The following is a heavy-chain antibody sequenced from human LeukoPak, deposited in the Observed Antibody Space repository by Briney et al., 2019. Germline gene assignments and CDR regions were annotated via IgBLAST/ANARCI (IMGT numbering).Heavy chain of an antibody. Sequence: SETLSLTCTVSGGSISSYYWSWIRQPPGKGLEWIGYIYYSGSTNYNPSLKSRVTISVDTSKNQFSLKLSSVTAADTAVYYCARDGRPYYDILTGYRGNDAFDIWGQGTMVTVSS. CDR2: IYYSGST. CDR1: GGSISSYY. D-gene: IGHD3-9*01. V-gene: IGHV4-59*01. J-gene: IGHJ3*02. CDR3: ARDGRPYYDILTGYRGNDAFDI.